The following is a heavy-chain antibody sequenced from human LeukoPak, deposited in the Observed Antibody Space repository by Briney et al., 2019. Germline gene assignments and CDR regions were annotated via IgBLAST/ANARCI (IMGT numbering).Heavy chain of an antibody. CDR1: GGSISSSSYY. CDR2: IYYSGST. J-gene: IGHJ4*02. D-gene: IGHD2-8*02. Sequence: SETLSLTCTVSGGSISSSSYYWGWIRQPPGKGLEWIGSIYYSGSTNYNPSLKSRVTISVDTSKNQFSLKLSSVTAADTAVYYCARGAGGSAGGSFDYWGQGTLVTVSS. V-gene: IGHV4-39*07. CDR3: ARGAGGSAGGSFDY.